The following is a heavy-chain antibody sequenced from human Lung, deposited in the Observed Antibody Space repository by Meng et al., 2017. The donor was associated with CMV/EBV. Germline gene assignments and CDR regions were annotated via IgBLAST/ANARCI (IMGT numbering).Heavy chain of an antibody. J-gene: IGHJ4*02. CDR3: ARGAYYGSGRLDY. D-gene: IGHD3-10*01. V-gene: IGHV3-48*03. CDR1: GFTFSSYE. Sequence: GESLKISCGASGFTFSSYEMNWVRQAPGKGLEWLSYISSSGSIIYYTDSVKGRFTISRDNAKNSLYLQMNSLRAEDTAVYYCARGAYYGSGRLDYWGQRTLVTVSS. CDR2: ISSSGSII.